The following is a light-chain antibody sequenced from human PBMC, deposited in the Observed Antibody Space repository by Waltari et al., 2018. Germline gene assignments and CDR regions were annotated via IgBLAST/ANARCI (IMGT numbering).Light chain of an antibody. CDR3: ATWDDSLNAWV. V-gene: IGLV1-44*01. J-gene: IGLJ3*02. CDR2: TDK. Sequence: QSVLTQPPSASGTPGQRVTISCSGSYSNIGRNAVNWYQQLPETAPKLLIYTDKQRPSGVPDRVSGSKSGTSASLAISGLQSEDEADYHCATWDDSLNAWVFGGGTKVTVL. CDR1: YSNIGRNA.